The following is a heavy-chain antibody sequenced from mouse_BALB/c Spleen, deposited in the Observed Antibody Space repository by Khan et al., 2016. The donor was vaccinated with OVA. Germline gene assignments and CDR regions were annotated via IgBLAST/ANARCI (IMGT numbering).Heavy chain of an antibody. V-gene: IGHV5-6-3*01. J-gene: IGHJ2*01. CDR1: SFTISSYG. D-gene: IGHD2-12*01. Sequence: VQLVESGGGIVQPGGSLKRSCPASSFTISSYGMSSVRQTPDKRLELVATIDSNGGSTEYPKSTMRHFTISGDKTKSTLYLQMRSLKSEDTAKYYGARSAIWGEGTTLTVSS. CDR3: ARSAI. CDR2: IDSNGGST.